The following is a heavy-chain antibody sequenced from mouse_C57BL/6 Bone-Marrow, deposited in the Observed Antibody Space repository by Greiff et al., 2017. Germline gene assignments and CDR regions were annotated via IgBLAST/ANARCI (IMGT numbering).Heavy chain of an antibody. Sequence: QVQLQQPGAELVMPGASVKLSCKASGYTFTSYWMHWVKQRPGQGLEWIGEIDPSDSYTNYNQKFKGKSTLTVDKSSSTAYMQLSSLTSEDSAVYYCARHYGRPYWYVDVWGTGTTVTVSS. CDR1: GYTFTSYW. CDR2: IDPSDSYT. CDR3: ARHYGRPYWYVDV. J-gene: IGHJ1*03. D-gene: IGHD1-1*01. V-gene: IGHV1-69*01.